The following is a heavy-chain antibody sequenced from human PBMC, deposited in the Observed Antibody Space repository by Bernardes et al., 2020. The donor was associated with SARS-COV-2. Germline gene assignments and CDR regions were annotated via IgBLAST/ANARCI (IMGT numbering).Heavy chain of an antibody. Sequence: GGSLRPSCAASGFTFSSYAMSWVRQAPGKGLEWVSAISGSGGSTYYADSVKGRFTISRDNSKNTLYLQMNSLRAEDTAVYYCAKAHYYDSSGYYLGQGTLVTVSS. CDR2: ISGSGGST. CDR3: AKAHYYDSSGYY. V-gene: IGHV3-23*01. CDR1: GFTFSSYA. D-gene: IGHD3-22*01. J-gene: IGHJ4*02.